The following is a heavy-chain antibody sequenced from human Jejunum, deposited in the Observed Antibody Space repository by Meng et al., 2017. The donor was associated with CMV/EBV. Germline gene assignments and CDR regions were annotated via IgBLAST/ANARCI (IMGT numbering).Heavy chain of an antibody. D-gene: IGHD5-12*01. CDR3: ARRGYNYDLDY. V-gene: IGHV4-39*01. J-gene: IGHJ4*02. CDR1: GSSVSDSRYY. CDR2: VHYTGTT. Sequence: CPVSGSSVSDSRYYWGWIRPPPGKELEWIATVHYTGTTFYSPSLKSRVTISADTSKNQFSLKLISVTAADTAVYYCARRGYNYDLDYWGQGTLVTVSS.